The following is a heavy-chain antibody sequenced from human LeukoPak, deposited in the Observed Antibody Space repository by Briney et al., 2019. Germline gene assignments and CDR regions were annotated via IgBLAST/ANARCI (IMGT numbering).Heavy chain of an antibody. CDR1: GGSISSYY. J-gene: IGHJ6*02. V-gene: IGHV4-59*01. CDR2: IHYSGST. CDR3: ARVGHYYYYGMDV. D-gene: IGHD3-16*01. Sequence: SETLSLTCLVSGGSISSYYWSWIRQPPGKGLEWIGYIHYSGSTNYNPSLKSRVTISVDTSKNQFSPKLSSVTAADTAVYYCARVGHYYYYGMDVWGQGTTVTVSS.